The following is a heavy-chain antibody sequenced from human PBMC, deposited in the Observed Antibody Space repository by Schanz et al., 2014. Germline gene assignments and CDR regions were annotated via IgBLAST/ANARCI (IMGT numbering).Heavy chain of an antibody. D-gene: IGHD2-2*02. Sequence: QVQLVQSGAEVKKPGASVKVSCQAFGDTFSKYNIMWVRQVPGQGLEWLGRIMPLRGIGNNAWKFQDRLTITADKSMNITYMELSSLGTEDTAVYYCAGTYCSSTSCYTGYYYMDVWGKGTTVTVSS. CDR3: AGTYCSSTSCYTGYYYMDV. V-gene: IGHV1-69*02. CDR2: IMPLRGIG. J-gene: IGHJ6*03. CDR1: GDTFSKYN.